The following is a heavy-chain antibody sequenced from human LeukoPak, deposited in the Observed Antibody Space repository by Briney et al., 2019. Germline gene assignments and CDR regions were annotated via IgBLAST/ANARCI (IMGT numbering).Heavy chain of an antibody. D-gene: IGHD3-10*01. CDR3: ARRNYYGSGNPIDY. CDR1: GFTFISYW. J-gene: IGHJ4*02. Sequence: GGPRRLSCAASGFTFISYWMSWVRQAPGKGLEWVANIKQDGSEKYYVDSVKGRFTISRDNAKNSLYLQMNSLRAEDTAVYYCARRNYYGSGNPIDYWGQGTLVTVSS. V-gene: IGHV3-7*01. CDR2: IKQDGSEK.